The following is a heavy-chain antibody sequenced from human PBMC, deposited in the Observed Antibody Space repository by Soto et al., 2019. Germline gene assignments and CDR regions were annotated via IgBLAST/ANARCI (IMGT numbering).Heavy chain of an antibody. V-gene: IGHV1-18*01. Sequence: ASVKVFCKASGYTFTSYGISWVRQAPGQGLEWMGWISTYNGNTNYAQKLQGRVTMTTDTSTNTAYMDLRSLTSDDTAVYFCARRLGSYYYGMDVWGQGTTVTVSS. J-gene: IGHJ6*02. CDR1: GYTFTSYG. CDR3: ARRLGSYYYGMDV. D-gene: IGHD3-16*01. CDR2: ISTYNGNT.